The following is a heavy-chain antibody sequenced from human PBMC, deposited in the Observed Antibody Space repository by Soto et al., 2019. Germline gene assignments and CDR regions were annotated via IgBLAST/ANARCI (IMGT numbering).Heavy chain of an antibody. CDR3: AKGGGGSFLFDY. V-gene: IGHV3-23*01. Sequence: GGSLRLSCAASGFIFSSYAMSWVRQAPGKGLEWVSAISGSGGSTYYADSVKGRFTISRDNSKNTLYLKMNRLRAEDTAVYYCAKGGGGSFLFDYWGQGTLVTVSS. J-gene: IGHJ4*02. D-gene: IGHD2-15*01. CDR2: ISGSGGST. CDR1: GFIFSSYA.